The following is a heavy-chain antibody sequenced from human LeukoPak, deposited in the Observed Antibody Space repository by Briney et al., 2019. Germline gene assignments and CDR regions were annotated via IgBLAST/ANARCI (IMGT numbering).Heavy chain of an antibody. CDR3: ARELLGAFDI. J-gene: IGHJ3*02. CDR2: IYYSGST. CDR1: GGSISSGGYY. V-gene: IGHV4-31*03. D-gene: IGHD2-8*02. Sequence: SETLSLTCTVSGGSISSGGYYWSWIRQHPGKGLEWIGYIYYSGSTYFNPSLKSRVTISVDTSKSQFSLKLSSVTAADTAVYYCARELLGAFDIWGQGIMVTVSS.